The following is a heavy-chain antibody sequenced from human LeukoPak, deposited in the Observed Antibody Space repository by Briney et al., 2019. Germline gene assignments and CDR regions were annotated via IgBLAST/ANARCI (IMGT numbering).Heavy chain of an antibody. J-gene: IGHJ4*02. Sequence: SVKVSCKASGGTFSSYAICWVRQAPGQGLEWMGGIIPIFGTANYAQKFQGRVTITADESTSTAYMELSSLRSEDTAVYYCASPKERDYYDSSGYYYFFYWGQGTLVTVSS. CDR1: GGTFSSYA. CDR3: ASPKERDYYDSSGYYYFFY. V-gene: IGHV1-69*13. D-gene: IGHD3-22*01. CDR2: IIPIFGTA.